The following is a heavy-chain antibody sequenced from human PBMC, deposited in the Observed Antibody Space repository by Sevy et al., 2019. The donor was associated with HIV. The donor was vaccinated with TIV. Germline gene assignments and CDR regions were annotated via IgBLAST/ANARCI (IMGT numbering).Heavy chain of an antibody. CDR3: AGQVGDTVMAIFDY. V-gene: IGHV3-73*01. Sequence: GGSLRLSCAASGFAFRGSAIHWVRQASGKGLEWIGRIRSKGNSFATDYVPSVKGWFTISRDDSKKTAYLEMSSLKIDDTAVYYCAGQVGDTVMAIFDYWGQGTLVTVSS. CDR2: IRSKGNSFAT. J-gene: IGHJ4*02. CDR1: GFAFRGSA. D-gene: IGHD1-26*01.